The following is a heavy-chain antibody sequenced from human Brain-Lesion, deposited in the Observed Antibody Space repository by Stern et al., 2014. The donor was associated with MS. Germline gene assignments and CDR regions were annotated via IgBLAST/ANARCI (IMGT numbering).Heavy chain of an antibody. D-gene: IGHD2-2*01. V-gene: IGHV4-61*02. Sequence: QLQLQESGPGLVKPSQTLSLSCTVSGGSISSGGYYWSWIRQPAGKGLEWIGRIFNSGSTSYNPSLKSRVTISIDTSKNPFSLRLNSMTAADTAVYYCARGRVVPGFQYYATDVWGQGTTVIVSS. CDR1: GGSISSGGYY. CDR3: ARGRVVPGFQYYATDV. CDR2: IFNSGST. J-gene: IGHJ6*02.